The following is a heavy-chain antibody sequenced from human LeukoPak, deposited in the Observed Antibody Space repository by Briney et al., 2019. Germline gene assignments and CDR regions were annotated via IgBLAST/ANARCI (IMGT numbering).Heavy chain of an antibody. Sequence: ASVKVSCKASGYTFTSCDINWVRQATGQGLEWMGWMNPNSGNTGYAQKFQGRVTITRNTSISTAYMELSSLTSEDTAVYYCARGRTPIFGVVILYAFDIWGQGTMVTVSS. CDR1: GYTFTSCD. CDR3: ARGRTPIFGVVILYAFDI. CDR2: MNPNSGNT. J-gene: IGHJ3*02. V-gene: IGHV1-8*03. D-gene: IGHD3-3*01.